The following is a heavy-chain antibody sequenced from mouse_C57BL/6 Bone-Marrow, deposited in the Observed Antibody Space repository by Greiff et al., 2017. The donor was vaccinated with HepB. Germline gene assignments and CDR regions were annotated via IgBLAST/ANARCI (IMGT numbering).Heavy chain of an antibody. Sequence: QVQLQQPGAELVKPGASVKMSCKASGYTFTSYWITWVKQRPGQGLEWIGDIYPGSGSTNYNEKFKSKATLTVDTSSSTAYMQLSSLTSEDSAVYYCARRGYYSNYGMYFDVWGTGTTVTVPS. CDR3: ARRGYYSNYGMYFDV. V-gene: IGHV1-55*01. CDR1: GYTFTSYW. D-gene: IGHD2-5*01. J-gene: IGHJ1*03. CDR2: IYPGSGST.